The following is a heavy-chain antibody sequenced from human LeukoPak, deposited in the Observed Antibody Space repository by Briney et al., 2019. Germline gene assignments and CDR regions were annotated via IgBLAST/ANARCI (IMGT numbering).Heavy chain of an antibody. CDR3: ARDHGYTQDY. CDR2: IKTDGSST. CDR1: GFTFSTYW. J-gene: IGHJ4*02. Sequence: GGSLRLSCAASGFTFSTYWMHWVRQAPGKGLVWVSHIKTDGSSTTYADSVKGRFTISRDNAKNTLYLQMNSLRAEDTAVYYCARDHGYTQDYWGQGTLVTVSS. D-gene: IGHD5-24*01. V-gene: IGHV3-74*01.